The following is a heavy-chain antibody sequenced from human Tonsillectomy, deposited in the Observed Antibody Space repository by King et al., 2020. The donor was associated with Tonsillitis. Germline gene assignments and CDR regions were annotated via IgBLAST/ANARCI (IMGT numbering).Heavy chain of an antibody. CDR2: IIPIFGTP. CDR1: GGTFSSFA. Sequence: VQLVESGAEVKKPGSSVKVSCKASGGTFSSFAISWVRQAPGQGLEWMGGIIPIFGTPNYAQKFQGRVTFTADESTGTASMELSSLGYEDTAVYFRARDQGYFDSSGYSRYYYYYMDVWGKGTTVTVSS. D-gene: IGHD3-22*01. CDR3: ARDQGYFDSSGYSRYYYYYMDV. V-gene: IGHV1-69*01. J-gene: IGHJ6*03.